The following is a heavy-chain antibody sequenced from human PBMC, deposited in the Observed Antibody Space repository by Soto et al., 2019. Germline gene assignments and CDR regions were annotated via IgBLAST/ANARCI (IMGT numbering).Heavy chain of an antibody. CDR3: AEGWNDF. V-gene: IGHV3-15*01. J-gene: IGHJ4*02. CDR1: GFMFSSAW. D-gene: IGHD1-1*01. Sequence: RLVESGGDLVKPGGSLRVSCAASGFMFSSAWMCWVHQAPGKGLEWVGRIKSKRDGGTTDYAPPVKGRFVISRDDPKNTLYLQMNSLKTDDTAVYYCAEGWNDFCGQGTQVAVSP. CDR2: IKSKRDGGTT.